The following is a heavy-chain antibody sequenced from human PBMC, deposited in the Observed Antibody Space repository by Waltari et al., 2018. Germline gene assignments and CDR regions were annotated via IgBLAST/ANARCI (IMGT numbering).Heavy chain of an antibody. J-gene: IGHJ4*02. CDR2: IYHSGST. CDR1: GCSISSGYY. D-gene: IGHD4-17*01. V-gene: IGHV4-38-2*02. Sequence: QVQLQESGPGLVKPPATLSLTCSVSGCSISSGYYLGGIRQPPGKGLEWIGSIYHSGSTYYNPSLKSRVTISVDTSKNQFSLNLSSVTAADTAVYYCARELTTVSFDYWGQGTLVTVSS. CDR3: ARELTTVSFDY.